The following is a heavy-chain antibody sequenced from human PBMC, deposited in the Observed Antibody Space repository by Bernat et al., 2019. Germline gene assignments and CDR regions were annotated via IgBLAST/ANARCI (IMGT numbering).Heavy chain of an antibody. Sequence: QVQLQESGPGLVKPSETLSLTCTVSGGSVSSGSYYWSWIRQPPGKGLEWIGYIYYSGSTNYNPSLKSRVTISVDTSKNQFSLKLSSVTAADTAVYYCARLITYYCGSGSYAFDIWGQGTMVTVSS. CDR2: IYYSGST. CDR3: ARLITYYCGSGSYAFDI. CDR1: GGSVSSGSYY. V-gene: IGHV4-61*01. J-gene: IGHJ3*02. D-gene: IGHD3-10*01.